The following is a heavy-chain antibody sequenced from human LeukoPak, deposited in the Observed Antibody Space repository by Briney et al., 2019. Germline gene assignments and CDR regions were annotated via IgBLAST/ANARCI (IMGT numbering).Heavy chain of an antibody. V-gene: IGHV4-30-4*01. CDR1: GGSISSGDYY. CDR2: IYYSRST. CDR3: ARWEVRLNAFEM. Sequence: PSQTLSLTCTVSGGSISSGDYYWSWIRQPPGKGLEWIGYIYYSRSTYYNPSLKSRVTTSVDTSKNQFSLSLSSVTAADTAVYYCARWEVRLNAFEMWGQGTMVTVSS. D-gene: IGHD3-10*01. J-gene: IGHJ3*02.